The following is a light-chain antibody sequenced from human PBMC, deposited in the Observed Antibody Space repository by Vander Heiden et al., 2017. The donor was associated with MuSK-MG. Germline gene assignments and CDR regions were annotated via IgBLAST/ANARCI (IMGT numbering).Light chain of an antibody. CDR1: HSVATY. J-gene: IGKJ4*01. Sequence: EIVLTQSPATLSLSPGERATLSCRASHSVATYLAWFQQKAGQSPRLLIYDASNRATGIPARFRGSGSGTDFTLTISSLEPEDFAVYYCHQRNSWPLTFGGGTKVEIK. V-gene: IGKV3-11*01. CDR3: HQRNSWPLT. CDR2: DAS.